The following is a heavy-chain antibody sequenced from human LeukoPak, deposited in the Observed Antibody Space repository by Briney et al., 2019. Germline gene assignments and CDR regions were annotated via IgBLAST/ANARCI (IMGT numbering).Heavy chain of an antibody. J-gene: IGHJ4*02. CDR3: ARVLTTVTALDY. CDR2: INEDGSEK. Sequence: PGGSLRLSCAASGFTFSSYAMSWVRQAPGKGLEWVASINEDGSEKYFVDSVKGRFTISRDNANNSLYLQMNSLGAEDTAVFYCARVLTTVTALDYWGQGTLVTVSS. V-gene: IGHV3-7*01. D-gene: IGHD4-17*01. CDR1: GFTFSSYA.